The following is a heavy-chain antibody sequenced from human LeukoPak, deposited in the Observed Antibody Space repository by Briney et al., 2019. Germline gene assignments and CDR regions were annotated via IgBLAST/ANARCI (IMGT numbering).Heavy chain of an antibody. CDR2: IYPGDSDT. V-gene: IGHV5-51*01. CDR1: GYSFTSYW. CDR3: ARQADSRGYDFDY. J-gene: IGHJ4*02. D-gene: IGHD3-22*01. Sequence: GESLKISCKGSGYSFTSYWIGWVRQMPGKGLEWMGIIYPGDSDTRYSPSLQGQVTISADKSISTAYLQWSSLKASDTAMYYCARQADSRGYDFDYWGQGTLVTVSS.